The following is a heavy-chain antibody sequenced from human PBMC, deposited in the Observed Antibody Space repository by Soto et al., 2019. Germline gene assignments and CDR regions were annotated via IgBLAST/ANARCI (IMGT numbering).Heavy chain of an antibody. V-gene: IGHV3-15*01. J-gene: IGHJ4*02. CDR1: GFTFSNAW. CDR3: ARLPASGSGWYSFDY. D-gene: IGHD6-19*01. Sequence: GGSLRLSCAASGFTFSNAWMSWVRQAPGKGLEWVGRIKSKTDGGTTDYAAPVKGRFTISRDDSKNTLYLQMNSLKTEDTAVYYCARLPASGSGWYSFDYWGQGTLVTVSS. CDR2: IKSKTDGGTT.